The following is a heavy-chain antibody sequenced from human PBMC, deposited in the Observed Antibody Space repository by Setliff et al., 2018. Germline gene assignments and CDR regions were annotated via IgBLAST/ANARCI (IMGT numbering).Heavy chain of an antibody. CDR2: IFYSDTA. D-gene: IGHD3-10*01. CDR1: GGSIGPHY. CDR3: ARDRSTVIRGVTSFFYYYMDV. J-gene: IGHJ6*03. V-gene: IGHV4-59*11. Sequence: TLSLTCTVSGGSIGPHYWSWIRQAPGKGLEWIGHIFYSDTAKYNPSLESRAAISVDSSKNQFSPKLRSVTAADTAVYYCARDRSTVIRGVTSFFYYYMDVWGGGTTVTVSS.